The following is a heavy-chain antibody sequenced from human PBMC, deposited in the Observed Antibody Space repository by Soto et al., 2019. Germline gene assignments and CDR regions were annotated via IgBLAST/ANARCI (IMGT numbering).Heavy chain of an antibody. CDR1: GGSISSSQW. CDR3: ATREGLPDPFDI. CDR2: IYHSGST. V-gene: IGHV4-4*02. Sequence: VQLQESGPGLVKPSGTLSLTCAVSGGSISSSQWWGWVRQSPGRGLEWIGEIYHSGSTNYNPSLYSRVTVSLDKSKNQFSLKLTSVTAADTAIYYCATREGLPDPFDIWGHGTMVTVSS. D-gene: IGHD1-26*01. J-gene: IGHJ3*02.